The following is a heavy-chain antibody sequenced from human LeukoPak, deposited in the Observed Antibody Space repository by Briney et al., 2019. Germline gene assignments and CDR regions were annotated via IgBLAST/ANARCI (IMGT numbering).Heavy chain of an antibody. CDR1: GGSISSSSYY. V-gene: IGHV4-61*05. CDR2: IYYSGST. CDR3: ARHTGYSSSWLNY. Sequence: SETLSLTCTVSGGSISSSSYYWGWIRQPPGKGLEWIGYIYYSGSTNYNPSLKSRVTISVDTSKNQFSLKLSSVTAADTAVYYCARHTGYSSSWLNYWGQGTLVTVSS. D-gene: IGHD6-13*01. J-gene: IGHJ4*02.